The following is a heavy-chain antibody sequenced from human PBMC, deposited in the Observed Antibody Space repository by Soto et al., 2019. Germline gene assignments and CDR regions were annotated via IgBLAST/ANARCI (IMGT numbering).Heavy chain of an antibody. CDR2: IIPILGIA. D-gene: IGHD6-13*01. Sequence: SVKVSCKASGGTFSSYTISWVRQAPGQGLEWMGRIIPILGIANYAQKFQGRVTITADKSTSTAYMELSSLRSEDTAVYYCARDPEQQLGEYNWFDPWGQGTLVTVSS. V-gene: IGHV1-69*04. CDR3: ARDPEQQLGEYNWFDP. J-gene: IGHJ5*02. CDR1: GGTFSSYT.